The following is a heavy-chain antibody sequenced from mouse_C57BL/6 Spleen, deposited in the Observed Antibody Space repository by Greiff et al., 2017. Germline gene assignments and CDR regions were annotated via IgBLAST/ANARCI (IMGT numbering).Heavy chain of an antibody. CDR3: ARSGITTVVATYYYAMDY. J-gene: IGHJ4*01. Sequence: QVQLQQSGPELVKPGASVKISCKASGYAFSSSWMNWVKQRPGKGLEWIGRIYPGDGDTNYNGKFKGKATLTADKSSSTAYMQLSSLTSEDSAVYFCARSGITTVVATYYYAMDYWGQGTSVTVSS. V-gene: IGHV1-82*01. D-gene: IGHD1-1*01. CDR2: IYPGDGDT. CDR1: GYAFSSSW.